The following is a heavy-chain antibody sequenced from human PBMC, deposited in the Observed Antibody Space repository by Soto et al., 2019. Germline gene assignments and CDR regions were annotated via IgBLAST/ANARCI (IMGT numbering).Heavy chain of an antibody. CDR2: IYYSGST. CDR1: GGSISSYY. J-gene: IGHJ4*02. V-gene: IGHV4-59*01. D-gene: IGHD3-22*01. CDR3: ARDKGRYDSSGYYYVPSYYFDY. Sequence: SETLSLTCTVCGGSISSYYWSWIRQPPGKGLEWIGYIYYSGSTNYNPSLKSRVTISVDTSKNQFSLKLSSVTAADTAVYYCARDKGRYDSSGYYYVPSYYFDYWGQGTLVTVSS.